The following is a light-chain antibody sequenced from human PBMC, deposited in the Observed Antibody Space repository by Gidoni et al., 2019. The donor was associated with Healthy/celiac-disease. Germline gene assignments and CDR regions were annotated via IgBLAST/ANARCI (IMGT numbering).Light chain of an antibody. CDR3: RHYDILPLT. V-gene: IGKV1-33*01. CDR2: DAS. CDR1: QDTSNY. Sequence: SQLTQPPSSLSASVGDRVTITCQASQDTSNYLDSYPQKPGKAPKHLVYDASNLETGGPSRCSGGGYGTDFTFTISGLQPEVISTYYCRHYDILPLTFGGGTKVEIK. J-gene: IGKJ4*01.